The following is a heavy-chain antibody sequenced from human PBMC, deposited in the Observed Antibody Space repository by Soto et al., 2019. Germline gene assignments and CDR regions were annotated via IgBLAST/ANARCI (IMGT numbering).Heavy chain of an antibody. CDR2: ISAFNGHT. V-gene: IGHV1-18*01. CDR1: GYTFTSYG. CDR3: ARGGHYYYALDG. J-gene: IGHJ6*02. Sequence: DSVKVSCKASGYTFTSYGVSWVRQAPGQGLEWMGWISAFNGHTNYIQKVQGRVTLTTEASTSTAYMELRSLRSDDTAVYYCARGGHYYYALDGYGQRTT. D-gene: IGHD3-16*01.